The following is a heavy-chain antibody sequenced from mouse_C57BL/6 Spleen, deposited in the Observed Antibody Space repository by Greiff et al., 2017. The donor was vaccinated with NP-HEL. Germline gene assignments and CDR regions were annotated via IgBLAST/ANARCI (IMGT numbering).Heavy chain of an antibody. CDR1: GYTFTDYE. V-gene: IGHV1-15*01. Sequence: VQLQQSGAELVRPGASVTLSCKASGYTFTDYEMHWVKQTPVHGLEWIGAIDPETGGTAYNQKFKGKAILTADKSSSTAYMELRSLTSEDSAVYYCTRCSSSYPYYAMDYWGQGTSVTVSS. CDR3: TRCSSSYPYYAMDY. J-gene: IGHJ4*01. D-gene: IGHD1-1*01. CDR2: IDPETGGT.